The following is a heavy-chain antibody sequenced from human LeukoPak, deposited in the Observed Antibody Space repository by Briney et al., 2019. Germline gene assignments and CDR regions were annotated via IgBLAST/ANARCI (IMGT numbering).Heavy chain of an antibody. CDR3: ARTKLAGRGVTKDKYYFDY. CDR1: RGTFSSYA. J-gene: IGHJ4*02. D-gene: IGHD3-10*01. Sequence: SVKVSCKASRGTFSSYAISWVRQAPGQGLEWMGRIIPIFGTANYAQKFQGRVTITTDESTSTAYMELSSLRSEDTAVYYCARTKLAGRGVTKDKYYFDYWGQGTLVTVPS. CDR2: IIPIFGTA. V-gene: IGHV1-69*05.